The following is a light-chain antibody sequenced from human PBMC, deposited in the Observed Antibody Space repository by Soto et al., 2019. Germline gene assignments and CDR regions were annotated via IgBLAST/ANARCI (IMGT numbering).Light chain of an antibody. CDR3: LQHNSYSWT. CDR2: AAS. CDR1: HDIKND. V-gene: IGKV1-17*01. Sequence: DIQMTQSPSSLSASVGDRVTITCRASHDIKNDLDWYQQKPGKGPKRLIYAASSLQSGVPSRFSGSGSGTEFTLTISGLQSEDFATYYCLQHNSYSWTFGQGTKVEIK. J-gene: IGKJ1*01.